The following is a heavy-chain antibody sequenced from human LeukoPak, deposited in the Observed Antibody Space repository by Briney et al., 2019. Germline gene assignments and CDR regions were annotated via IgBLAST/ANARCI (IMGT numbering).Heavy chain of an antibody. Sequence: SETLSLTCTVSGGSISSYYWSWIRQPAGKGLEWIGRIYTSGSTNYNPSLKSRVTMSVDTSKNQFSLKLISVTAADTAVYYCARVTHLVPHAFDICGQGTMVTVSS. D-gene: IGHD6-6*01. CDR1: GGSISSYY. J-gene: IGHJ3*02. CDR3: ARVTHLVPHAFDI. CDR2: IYTSGST. V-gene: IGHV4-4*07.